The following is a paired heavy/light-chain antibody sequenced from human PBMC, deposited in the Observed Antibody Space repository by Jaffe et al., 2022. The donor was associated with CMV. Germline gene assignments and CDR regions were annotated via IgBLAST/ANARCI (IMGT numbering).Light chain of an antibody. CDR2: GAS. V-gene: IGKV3-20*01. CDR3: QQYGSTPGFT. J-gene: IGKJ3*01. Sequence: EIVLTQSPGTLSLSPGERATLSCRASQSVSSSYLAWYQQKPGQAPRLLISGASSRATGIPDRFSGSGSGTDFTLTISRLEPEDFAVYYCQQYGSTPGFTFGPGTKVDIK. CDR1: QSVSSSY.
Heavy chain of an antibody. D-gene: IGHD2-2*01. Sequence: QLQLQESGPGLVKPSETLSLTCTVSGGSISSRSYYWGWIRQPPGKGLEWIGSIYYSGSSYYNPSLKSRVTISVDTSKNQFSLKLSSVTAADTAVYYCARRPGDCTSTSCLWGAFDVWGQGTMVTVSS. CDR3: ARRPGDCTSTSCLWGAFDV. V-gene: IGHV4-39*01. J-gene: IGHJ3*01. CDR2: IYYSGSS. CDR1: GGSISSRSYY.